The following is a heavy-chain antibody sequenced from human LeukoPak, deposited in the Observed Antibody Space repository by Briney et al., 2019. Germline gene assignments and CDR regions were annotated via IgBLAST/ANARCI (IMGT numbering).Heavy chain of an antibody. J-gene: IGHJ4*02. V-gene: IGHV3-30*18. D-gene: IGHD6-13*01. Sequence: GRSLRLSCAAPGFTFSSYGMHWVRQAPGKGLEWVAVISYDGSNKYYADSVKGRFTISRDNSKNTLYLQMNSLRAEDTAVYYCAKDLAAAGVDYWGQGTLVTVSS. CDR3: AKDLAAAGVDY. CDR1: GFTFSSYG. CDR2: ISYDGSNK.